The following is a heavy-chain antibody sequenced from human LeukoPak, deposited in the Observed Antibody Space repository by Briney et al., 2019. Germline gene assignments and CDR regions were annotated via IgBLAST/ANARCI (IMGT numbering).Heavy chain of an antibody. CDR2: ISGSGGST. CDR1: GFTFSSYA. J-gene: IGHJ4*02. CDR3: AKGQRGYSYGDIDY. Sequence: GGSLRLSCAASGFTFSSYAMSWVRQAPGKGLEWVSAISGSGGSTYYADSVKGRFTISRDNSKNTLYLQMNSLRAEDTAVYYCAKGQRGYSYGDIDYWGQGTLVTVSS. V-gene: IGHV3-23*01. D-gene: IGHD5-18*01.